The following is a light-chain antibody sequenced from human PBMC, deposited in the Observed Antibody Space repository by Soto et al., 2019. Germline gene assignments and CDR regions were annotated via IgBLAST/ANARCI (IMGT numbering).Light chain of an antibody. Sequence: DIQMTQSPSTLSASFGDTVTITCRASQSVNTWLAWYQQKPGQAPKLLIYKASTLQSGVPSRFSGRGSGTEFTLTIDSLQPDDFATYYCQQYNHWYSFGQATKLEIK. CDR3: QQYNHWYS. CDR2: KAS. CDR1: QSVNTW. V-gene: IGKV1-5*03. J-gene: IGKJ2*03.